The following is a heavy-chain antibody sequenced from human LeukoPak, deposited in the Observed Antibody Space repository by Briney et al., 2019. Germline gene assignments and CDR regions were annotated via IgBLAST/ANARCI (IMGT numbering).Heavy chain of an antibody. CDR2: ISYDGSNK. J-gene: IGHJ4*02. D-gene: IGHD4-17*01. CDR3: AKDHPTNDYGDYYFDY. V-gene: IGHV3-30*18. CDR1: GFTSSSYG. Sequence: GRSLRLSCAASGFTSSSYGMHWVRQAPGKGLEWVAVISYDGSNKYYADSVKGRFTISRDNSKNTLYLQMNSLRAEDTAVYYCAKDHPTNDYGDYYFDYWGQGTLVTVSS.